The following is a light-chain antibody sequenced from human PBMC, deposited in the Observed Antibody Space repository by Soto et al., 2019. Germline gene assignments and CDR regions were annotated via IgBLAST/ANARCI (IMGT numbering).Light chain of an antibody. V-gene: IGLV1-40*01. CDR2: GNS. J-gene: IGLJ3*02. CDR1: SSNIGAGYD. CDR3: QSYDSSLSGWV. Sequence: QSVLTQPLAVSGAPGQRVTISCTGSSSNIGAGYDVHWYQQLPGTAPKLLIYGNSNRPSGVPDRFSGSKSGTSASLAITGLQAEDEADSYCQSYDSSLSGWVFGGGTKLTVL.